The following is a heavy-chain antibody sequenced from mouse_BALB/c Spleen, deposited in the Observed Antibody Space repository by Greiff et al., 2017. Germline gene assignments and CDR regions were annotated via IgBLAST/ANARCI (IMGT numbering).Heavy chain of an antibody. CDR3: ARYGSLYYFDY. CDR1: GYTFTSYN. Sequence: QVQLQQPGAELVKPGASVKMSCKASGYTFTSYNMHWVKQTPGQGLEWIGAIYPGNGDTSYNQKFKGKATLTADKSSSTAYMQLSSLTSEDSAVYYCARYGSLYYFDYWGQGTTLTVSS. D-gene: IGHD1-1*01. CDR2: IYPGNGDT. V-gene: IGHV1-12*01. J-gene: IGHJ2*01.